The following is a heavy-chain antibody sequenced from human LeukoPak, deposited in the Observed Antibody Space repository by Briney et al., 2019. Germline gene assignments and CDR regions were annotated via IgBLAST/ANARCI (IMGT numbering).Heavy chain of an antibody. D-gene: IGHD5-12*01. J-gene: IGHJ4*02. CDR3: ARDNSGSDPEHWAR. CDR2: ISGSGGST. V-gene: IGHV3-23*01. Sequence: GGSLRLSCAASGFTFSSYVMSWVRQAPGKGLEWVSGISGSGGSTYYADSVKGRFTISRHNSKNTLYLQMNSLRAEDTAVYYCARDNSGSDPEHWARWGQGTLVIVSS. CDR1: GFTFSSYV.